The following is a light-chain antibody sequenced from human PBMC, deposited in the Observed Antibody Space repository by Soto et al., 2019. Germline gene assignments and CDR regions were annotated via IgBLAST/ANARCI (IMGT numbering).Light chain of an antibody. CDR1: ESVRSG. J-gene: IGKJ5*01. Sequence: EVVMTQSPATLSVPPGDRATLSCRASESVRSGLAWYQQKPGQAPRLLIYGGSIRAADVPDRFSGSGSGTEFTLPIITLQSEDFAVYYCQQYNDWPTITFGQGTRLEAK. CDR3: QQYNDWPTIT. V-gene: IGKV3-15*01. CDR2: GGS.